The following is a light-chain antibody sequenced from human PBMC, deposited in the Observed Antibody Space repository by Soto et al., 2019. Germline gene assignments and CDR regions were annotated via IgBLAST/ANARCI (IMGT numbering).Light chain of an antibody. CDR3: QHYNSYSEA. V-gene: IGKV1-5*03. Sequence: IQMTQSPSTLSASVGDTVTITCRASQTISVSLAWYRQKPGKAPKLLIYKASTLKSGVPSRFSGSGSGTEFTLTISSLQPDDFATYYCQHYNSYSEAFGQGTKVELK. CDR2: KAS. CDR1: QTISVS. J-gene: IGKJ1*01.